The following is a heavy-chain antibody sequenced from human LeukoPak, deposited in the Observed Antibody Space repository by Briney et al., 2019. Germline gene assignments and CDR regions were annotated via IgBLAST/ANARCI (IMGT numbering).Heavy chain of an antibody. D-gene: IGHD3-16*02. J-gene: IGHJ4*02. V-gene: IGHV3-74*01. CDR1: GFTFSSYA. CDR3: ATAGSYRFDY. Sequence: GGSLRLSCAASGFTFSSYAMSWLRQVPGKGLVWVSRMNPDGGTTDYADSVKGRFTISRDNAKNTLYLQMNSLTVEDTAVYYCATAGSYRFDYWGQGTLVTVSS. CDR2: MNPDGGTT.